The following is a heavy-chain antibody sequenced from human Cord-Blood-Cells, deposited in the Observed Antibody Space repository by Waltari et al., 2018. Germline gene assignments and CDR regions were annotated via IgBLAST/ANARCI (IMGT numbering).Heavy chain of an antibody. J-gene: IGHJ4*02. V-gene: IGHV4-39*01. CDR3: ARHSSSWYFDY. CDR1: GGSISSSSYY. Sequence: QLQLQESGPGLVKPSETLSLTCTVSGGSISSSSYYWGWIRQPPGKGLEWIGSIHYSGSTYYNPSLRSRVTISVDTSKNQFSLKLSSVTAADTAVYYGARHSSSWYFDYWGQGTLVTVSS. CDR2: IHYSGST. D-gene: IGHD6-13*01.